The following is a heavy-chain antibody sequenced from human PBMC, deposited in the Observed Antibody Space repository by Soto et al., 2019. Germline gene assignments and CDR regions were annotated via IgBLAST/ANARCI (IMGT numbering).Heavy chain of an antibody. J-gene: IGHJ4*02. V-gene: IGHV4-31*02. CDR3: ARGGGGMVRGVISYYFDY. Sequence: SETLSLTCTVSGGSISSGGYYWSWIRQHPGKGLEWIGYIYYSGSTYYNPSLKSRVTISVDTSKNQFSLKLSSVTAADTGVDYCARGGGGMVRGVISYYFDYWGQGTLVTVSS. CDR2: IYYSGST. CDR1: GGSISSGGYY. D-gene: IGHD3-10*01.